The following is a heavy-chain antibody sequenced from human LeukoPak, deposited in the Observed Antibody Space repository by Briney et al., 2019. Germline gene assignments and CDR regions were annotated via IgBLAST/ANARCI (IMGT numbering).Heavy chain of an antibody. D-gene: IGHD1-14*01. CDR1: GDSVSRGSYY. J-gene: IGHJ3*02. CDR2: IYYSGST. Sequence: KTSETLSLTCTVSGDSVSRGSYYWSWIRQPPGKGLEWIGYIYYSGSTNYSPSLKSRVTISVDTSKNQFSLKLSSVTAADTAVYYCARQTAGDAFDIWGQGIMVTVSS. CDR3: ARQTAGDAFDI. V-gene: IGHV4-61*01.